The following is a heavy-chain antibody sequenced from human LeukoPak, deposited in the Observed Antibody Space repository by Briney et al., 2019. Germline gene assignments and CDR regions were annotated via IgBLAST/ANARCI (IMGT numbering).Heavy chain of an antibody. Sequence: GESLKISCKGSGYSFTSYWIGWVRQMPGKGLGWMGIIYPGDSDTRYSLSFQGQVTISVDKSISTAYLQWSSLKASDTAMYYCARARGYQMPPFDPWGQGTLVTVSS. D-gene: IGHD6-13*01. V-gene: IGHV5-51*01. J-gene: IGHJ5*02. CDR3: ARARGYQMPPFDP. CDR2: IYPGDSDT. CDR1: GYSFTSYW.